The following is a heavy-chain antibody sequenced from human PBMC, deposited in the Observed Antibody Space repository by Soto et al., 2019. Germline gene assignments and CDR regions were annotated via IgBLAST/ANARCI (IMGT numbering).Heavy chain of an antibody. V-gene: IGHV4-61*08. Sequence: GYECRSMRSPSGKGLEWIGYIYYSGSTNYNPSLKSRVTISVDTSKNQFSLNLRSMSPADTAVYYCARVGGLAARAFDYWGPGTLVPVSS. D-gene: IGHD6-6*01. CDR3: ARVGGLAARAFDY. CDR2: IYYSGST. CDR1: GYE. J-gene: IGHJ4*02.